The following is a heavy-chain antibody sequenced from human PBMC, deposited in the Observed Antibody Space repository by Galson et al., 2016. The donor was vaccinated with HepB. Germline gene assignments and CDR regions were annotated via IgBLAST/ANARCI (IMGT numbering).Heavy chain of an antibody. D-gene: IGHD3-22*01. CDR1: GFTFVDYA. J-gene: IGHJ4*02. V-gene: IGHV3-49*03. CDR2: IRSKTYGGPT. Sequence: SLRLSCAASGFTFVDYAMSWFRQAPGKGLEWVGFIRSKTYGGPTEYAASVKGRFTISRDDSKNIAYLQMNSLKTEDTAVYYCTRYATGYYYDSSGYYAQVNYFDYWGQGTLVTVSS. CDR3: TRYATGYYYDSSGYYAQVNYFDY.